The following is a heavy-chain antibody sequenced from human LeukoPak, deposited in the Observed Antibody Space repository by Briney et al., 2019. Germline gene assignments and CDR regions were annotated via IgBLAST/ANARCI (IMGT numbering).Heavy chain of an antibody. CDR1: GFTLSSYW. D-gene: IGHD6-13*01. CDR2: ISDAGTTT. CDR3: ARPIAGTRSGLAV. J-gene: IGHJ6*04. Sequence: PGGSLRLSCAASGFTLSSYWMSWVRQVPGKGLEWVSRISDAGTTTNYVDSVKGRFTISRDNAKNTLYLQMNSLRVEDTAVYYCARPIAGTRSGLAVGGKGSTVTAS. V-gene: IGHV3-74*01.